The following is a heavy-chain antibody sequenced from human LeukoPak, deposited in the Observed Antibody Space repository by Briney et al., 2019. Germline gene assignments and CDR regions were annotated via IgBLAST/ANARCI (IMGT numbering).Heavy chain of an antibody. CDR1: GFPFSNAW. Sequence: GGSRSLSFAASGFPFSNAWMNWVGQAPGKGRGGVGRFKSKTDGGTTDYAAPVKGRFTISRDDSKNTLYLQMNSLKTEDTAVYYCTTDPAYYYDSSGPFYWGQGTLVTVSS. CDR2: FKSKTDGGTT. D-gene: IGHD3-22*01. J-gene: IGHJ4*02. CDR3: TTDPAYYYDSSGPFY. V-gene: IGHV3-15*07.